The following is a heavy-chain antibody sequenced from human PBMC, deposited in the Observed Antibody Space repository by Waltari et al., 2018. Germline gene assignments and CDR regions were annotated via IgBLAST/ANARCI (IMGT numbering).Heavy chain of an antibody. CDR1: GFVVSDNY. CDR3: ARDHPIASGTFGD. V-gene: IGHV3-53*01. D-gene: IGHD6-13*01. J-gene: IGHJ4*02. CDR2: LYGGGAT. Sequence: EVRLVEYGGGLVQPGGCLTLSCAASGFVVSDNYMSWVRRSPGKGLEWFSTLYGGGATFYADSVKGRFSITRDNSKNMVYLQRTTLRGDDTAVYYCARDHPIASGTFGDWGQGTQVTVSS.